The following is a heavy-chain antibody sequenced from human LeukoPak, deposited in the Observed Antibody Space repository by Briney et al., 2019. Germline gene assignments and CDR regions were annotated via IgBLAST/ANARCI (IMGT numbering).Heavy chain of an antibody. CDR2: IYYTGST. J-gene: IGHJ4*02. Sequence: SEGLSLTCTVSGGSIGSSNYYWGWIRQPPGKGLEWIGSIYYTGSTYYNPSLKSRVTISVDTSKNQFSLKLSSVTAADTAVYFCAGQGQHNYGYPFVDYWGQGTLVTVSS. CDR3: AGQGQHNYGYPFVDY. D-gene: IGHD5-18*01. V-gene: IGHV4-39*01. CDR1: GGSIGSSNYY.